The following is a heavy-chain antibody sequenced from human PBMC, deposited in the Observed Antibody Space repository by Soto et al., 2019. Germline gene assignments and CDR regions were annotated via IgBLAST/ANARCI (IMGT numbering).Heavy chain of an antibody. CDR1: SGSISSSNW. CDR3: ARESMTTVTTQGHYFDY. Sequence: PSETLSLTCAVSSGSISSSNWWSWVRQPPGKGLEWIGEIYHSGSTNYNPSLKSRVTISVDKSKNQFSLNLSSVTAADTAVYYCARESMTTVTTQGHYFDYWGQGTLVTVSS. V-gene: IGHV4-4*02. J-gene: IGHJ4*02. D-gene: IGHD4-17*01. CDR2: IYHSGST.